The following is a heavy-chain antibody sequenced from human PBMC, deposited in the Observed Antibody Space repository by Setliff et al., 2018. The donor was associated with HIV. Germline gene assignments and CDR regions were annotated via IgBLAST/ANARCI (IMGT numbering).Heavy chain of an antibody. D-gene: IGHD1-26*01. J-gene: IGHJ3*02. CDR2: IIPLFGTA. CDR1: GGTFSNYA. Sequence: GASVKVSCKASGGTFSNYAFSWVRQAPGQGLEWMGGIIPLFGTANYAQNFQGRVTITADASTSTAYMELSSLRSEDTAMYYCATSRGYSGSPSDAFDIWGQGTMVTVSS. V-gene: IGHV1-69*13. CDR3: ATSRGYSGSPSDAFDI.